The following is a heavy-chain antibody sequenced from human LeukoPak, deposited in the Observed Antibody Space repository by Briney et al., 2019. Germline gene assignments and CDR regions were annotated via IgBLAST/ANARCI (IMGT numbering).Heavy chain of an antibody. CDR1: GFTFSSYS. J-gene: IGHJ5*02. CDR2: ISSSSTI. CDR3: AKEAGYTTSWYNH. V-gene: IGHV3-48*01. D-gene: IGHD6-13*01. Sequence: GGSLRLSCAASGFTFSSYSMNWVRQAPGKGLEWVSYISSSSTIYYADSVKGRFTISRDNSKNTLYLQMNSLIAEDTAVYYCAKEAGYTTSWYNHWGQGALVTVSS.